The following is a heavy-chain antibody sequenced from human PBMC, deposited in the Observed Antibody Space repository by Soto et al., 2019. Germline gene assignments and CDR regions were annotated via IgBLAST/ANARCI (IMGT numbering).Heavy chain of an antibody. Sequence: GGALRLSCSASGFTFCSFYITWVPQAPGKGLEGVAVISYDGSNKYYADSVKGRFTISRDNSKNTLYLQMNSLRAEDTAVYYCVKSELNSSGYWDAFDIWGQGTMVTVSS. J-gene: IGHJ3*02. V-gene: IGHV3-30*18. CDR2: ISYDGSNK. CDR1: GFTFCSFY. CDR3: VKSELNSSGYWDAFDI. D-gene: IGHD3-22*01.